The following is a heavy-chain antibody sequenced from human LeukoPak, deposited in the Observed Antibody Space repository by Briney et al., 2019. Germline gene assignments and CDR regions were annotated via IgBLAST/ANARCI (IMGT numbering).Heavy chain of an antibody. J-gene: IGHJ6*02. CDR2: ISGSGGST. D-gene: IGHD1-14*01. V-gene: IGHV3-23*01. CDR1: GFTFSSYA. Sequence: PGGSLRLSCAASGFTFSSYAMSWVRQAPGKGLEWVSAISGSGGSTYYADSVKGRFTISRDNSKNTLYLQMNSLRAEDTAVYYCAKDPDRVYSYYYGMDVWGQGTTVTVSS. CDR3: AKDPDRVYSYYYGMDV.